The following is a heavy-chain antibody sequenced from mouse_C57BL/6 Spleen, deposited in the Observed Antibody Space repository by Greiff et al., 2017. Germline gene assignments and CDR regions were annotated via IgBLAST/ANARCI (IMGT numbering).Heavy chain of an antibody. J-gene: IGHJ1*03. V-gene: IGHV1-55*01. Sequence: VQLQQPGAELVKPGASVKMSCKASGYTFTSYWITWVKQRPGQGLEWIGDIYPGSGSTNYNKKFKSKATLTVATSSSTAYMQLSSLTSEDSAVYYCARYDYYGSSYGYVDVWGTGTTVTVSS. CDR1: GYTFTSYW. CDR3: ARYDYYGSSYGYVDV. D-gene: IGHD1-1*01. CDR2: IYPGSGST.